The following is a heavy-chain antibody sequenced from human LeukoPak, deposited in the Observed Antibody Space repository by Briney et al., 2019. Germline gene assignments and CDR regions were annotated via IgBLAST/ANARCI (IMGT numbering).Heavy chain of an antibody. Sequence: ASVKVSCKASGYTFTSYGISWVRQAPGQGLEWTGWISAYNGNTNYAQKLQGRVTMTTDTSTSTAYMELRSLRSDDTAVYYCVRTVDTAMVTDWYFDLWGRGTLVTVSS. CDR1: GYTFTSYG. V-gene: IGHV1-18*01. CDR2: ISAYNGNT. CDR3: VRTVDTAMVTDWYFDL. J-gene: IGHJ2*01. D-gene: IGHD5-18*01.